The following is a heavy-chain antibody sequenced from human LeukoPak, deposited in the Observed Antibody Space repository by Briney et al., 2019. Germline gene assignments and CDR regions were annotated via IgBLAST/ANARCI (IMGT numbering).Heavy chain of an antibody. CDR2: INHSGST. V-gene: IGHV4-34*01. J-gene: IGHJ5*02. CDR1: GGSFSGYY. D-gene: IGHD2-2*01. CDR3: ARTPAANTPINWLDP. Sequence: PSETLSLTCAVYGGSFSGYYWSWIRQPPGKGLEWIGEINHSGSTNYNPSLKSRVTISVDTSKNQFSLKLSSVTAADTAVYYCARTPAANTPINWLDPWGQGTLLTVSS.